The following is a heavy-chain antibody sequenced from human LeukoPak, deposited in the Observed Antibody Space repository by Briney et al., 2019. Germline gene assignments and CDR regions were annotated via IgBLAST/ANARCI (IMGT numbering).Heavy chain of an antibody. CDR2: MNPNSGNT. D-gene: IGHD2-15*01. CDR3: ARSGGDCSGGSCYYYYGMDV. Sequence: ASVKVSCKASGYTFTSYDINWVRQATGQGLEWMGWMNPNSGNTGYAQKFQGRVTMTRNISISTAYMELSSLRSEDTAVYYCARSGGDCSGGSCYYYYGMDVWGQGTTVTVSS. J-gene: IGHJ6*02. CDR1: GYTFTSYD. V-gene: IGHV1-8*01.